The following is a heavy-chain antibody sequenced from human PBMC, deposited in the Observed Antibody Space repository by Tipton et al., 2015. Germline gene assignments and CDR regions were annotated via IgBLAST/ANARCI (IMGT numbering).Heavy chain of an antibody. V-gene: IGHV4-61*01. CDR1: GGSVSSGSYY. Sequence: TLSLTCTVSGGSVSSGSYYWSWIRQPPGKGLEWIGYISFSDTTHYNPSIKSRITISLNTSKNQFSLKMSSVTAADTAVYFCARDLEHGMDVWGQGTTVTVS. CDR3: ARDLEHGMDV. CDR2: ISFSDTT. J-gene: IGHJ6*02.